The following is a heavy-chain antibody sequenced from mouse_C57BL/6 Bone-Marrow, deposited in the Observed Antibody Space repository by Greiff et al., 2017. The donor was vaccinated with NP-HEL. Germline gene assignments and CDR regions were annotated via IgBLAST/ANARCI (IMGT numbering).Heavy chain of an antibody. CDR1: GFNIKDDY. J-gene: IGHJ3*01. V-gene: IGHV14-4*01. CDR2: IDPENGDT. CDR3: TTVVATVAY. Sequence: EVQLQQSGAEFVRPGASVKLSCTASGFNIKDDYMHWVKQRPEQGLEWIGWIDPENGDTEYASKLQGKVTISADTSSNTTYLQLSSLTSKDTAVYYCTTVVATVAYWGQGTLVTVSA. D-gene: IGHD1-1*01.